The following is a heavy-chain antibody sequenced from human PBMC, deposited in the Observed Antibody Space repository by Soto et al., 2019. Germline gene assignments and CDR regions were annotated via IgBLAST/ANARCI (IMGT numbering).Heavy chain of an antibody. CDR3: AKVLRPLRSAAFDL. Sequence: EVQRLESGGGLIQPGGSLRLSCAASGFTFSIHAMSWVRQAPGKGLEWVSGISSSGATTFYADSVKGRFTISRDNSKNTLSLQMDSLKGEDTAIYFCAKVLRPLRSAAFDLWGQGTLVTVSS. CDR1: GFTFSIHA. CDR2: ISSSGATT. V-gene: IGHV3-23*01. J-gene: IGHJ3*01. D-gene: IGHD5-12*01.